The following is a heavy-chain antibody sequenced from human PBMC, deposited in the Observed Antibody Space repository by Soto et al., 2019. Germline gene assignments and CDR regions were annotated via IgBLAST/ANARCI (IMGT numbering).Heavy chain of an antibody. CDR2: ISAYNGNT. Sequence: ALVKVSCKASGYTFTSYGISWVRQAPGQGLEWMGWISAYNGNTNYAQKLQGRVTMTTDTSTSTAYMELRSLRSDDTAVYYCARGEGADIVATIGEYNWFDPWGQGTLVTVSS. D-gene: IGHD5-12*01. J-gene: IGHJ5*02. CDR1: GYTFTSYG. V-gene: IGHV1-18*01. CDR3: ARGEGADIVATIGEYNWFDP.